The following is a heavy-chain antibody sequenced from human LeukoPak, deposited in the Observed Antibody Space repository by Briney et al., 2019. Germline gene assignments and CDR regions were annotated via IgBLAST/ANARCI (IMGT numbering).Heavy chain of an antibody. V-gene: IGHV3-9*01. CDR2: ISWNSGSI. J-gene: IGHJ4*02. CDR3: AIARDIVVVPAGFDY. Sequence: PGGSLRLSCAASGFTFDDYAMHWVRQAPGKGLEWVSGISWNSGSIGYADPVKGRFTISRDNAKNSLYLQMNSLRAEDTALYYCAIARDIVVVPAGFDYWGQGTLVTVSS. CDR1: GFTFDDYA. D-gene: IGHD2-2*01.